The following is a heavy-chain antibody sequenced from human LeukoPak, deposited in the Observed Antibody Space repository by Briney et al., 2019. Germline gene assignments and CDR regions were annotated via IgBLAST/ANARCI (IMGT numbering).Heavy chain of an antibody. CDR2: ITHNGST. J-gene: IGHJ1*01. CDR1: GESLNDYY. V-gene: IGHV4-34*01. Sequence: PSQTLSLTCGVHGESLNDYYWSWIPHSPGKGLEWIGEITHNGSTTFNPSLESRLTISVDTSKNQFSLKLTSVTAADASVYFCARGFCRGESCYSGEYFQHWGQGTLVTVSS. CDR3: ARGFCRGESCYSGEYFQH. D-gene: IGHD2-15*01.